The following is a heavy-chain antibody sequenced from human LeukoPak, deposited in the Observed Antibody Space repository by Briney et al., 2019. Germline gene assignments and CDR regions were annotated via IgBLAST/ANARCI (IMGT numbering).Heavy chain of an antibody. D-gene: IGHD3-10*01. CDR2: IRSDGTDQ. J-gene: IGHJ4*02. V-gene: IGHV3-30*02. Sequence: GGSLRLSCAASGFTFNTYGMHWVRQAPVKGLEWVAFIRSDGTDQYYADSVKGRFTISRDSSKNTLFLQMNSLRPEDTAVYYCAKTCRPYGSGNYPLDYWGQGTLVTVSS. CDR1: GFTFNTYG. CDR3: AKTCRPYGSGNYPLDY.